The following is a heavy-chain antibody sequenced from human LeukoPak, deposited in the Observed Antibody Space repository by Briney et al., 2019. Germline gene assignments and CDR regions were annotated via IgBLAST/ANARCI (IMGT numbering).Heavy chain of an antibody. CDR3: ARQHTYYYDSSGYYPDAFDI. V-gene: IGHV5-51*01. Sequence: GESLQISCQGSGYSFTSYWIGWVRQLPGKGLEWMGIIYPGDSDTRYSPSFQGQVTISADKSISTAYLQWSSLKASDTAMYYCARQHTYYYDSSGYYPDAFDIWGQGTLVTVSS. J-gene: IGHJ3*02. CDR2: IYPGDSDT. D-gene: IGHD3-22*01. CDR1: GYSFTSYW.